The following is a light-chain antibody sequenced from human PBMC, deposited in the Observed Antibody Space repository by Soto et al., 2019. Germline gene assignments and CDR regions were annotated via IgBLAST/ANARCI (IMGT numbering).Light chain of an antibody. CDR1: SSNTGNNY. CDR3: GTWDSSLSVYV. J-gene: IGLJ1*01. V-gene: IGLV1-51*01. CDR2: DNN. Sequence: QSVLTQPPSVSAAPGQKVTISCSGSSSNTGNNYVSWYQQFPGTAPKLLIYDNNQRPSGLPDRFSGSKSGTSATLGITGLQTGDEADYYCGTWDSSLSVYVFGTGTKVTVL.